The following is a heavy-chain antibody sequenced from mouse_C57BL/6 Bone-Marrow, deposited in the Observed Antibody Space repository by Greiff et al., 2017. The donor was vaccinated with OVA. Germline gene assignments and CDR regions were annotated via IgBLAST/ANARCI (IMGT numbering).Heavy chain of an antibody. CDR2: IDPSDSYT. D-gene: IGHD2-4*01. CDR1: GYTFTSYW. J-gene: IGHJ1*03. V-gene: IGHV1-50*01. Sequence: VQLQQPGAELVKPGASVKLSCKASGYTFTSYWMQWVKQRPGQGLEWIGEIDPSDSYTNYNQKFKGKATLTVETSSSTAYMQLSSLTSEDSAVYYCASFYDYDTWYFDVWGTGTTVTVSS. CDR3: ASFYDYDTWYFDV.